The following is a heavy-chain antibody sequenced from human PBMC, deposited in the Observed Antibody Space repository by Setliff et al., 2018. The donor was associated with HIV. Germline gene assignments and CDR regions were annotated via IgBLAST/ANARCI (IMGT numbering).Heavy chain of an antibody. Sequence: PSETLSLTCTVSGGSISSSSYYWGWIRQPPGKGLEWIGSIYYSGSTYYNPSLKSRVTISVDTSKNQFSLKLSSVIAADTAVYYCAVGGEDWGFFDYWGQGTLVTVSS. J-gene: IGHJ4*02. V-gene: IGHV4-39*01. CDR3: AVGGEDWGFFDY. CDR2: IYYSGST. CDR1: GGSISSSSYY. D-gene: IGHD7-27*01.